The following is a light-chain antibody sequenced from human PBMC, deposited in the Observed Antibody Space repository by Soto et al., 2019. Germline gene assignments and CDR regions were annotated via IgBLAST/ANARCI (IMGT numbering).Light chain of an antibody. CDR3: QQYGSSPPWT. V-gene: IGKV3-20*01. Sequence: EIVLTQSPGTLSLSPGERATLSCRASQSVSSSYLAWYQQKPGQAPRLLIYGASIRATGIPDRFGGSGSGTDFTLTINILEPEDFAVYYCQQYGSSPPWTFGQGTKVEIK. CDR1: QSVSSSY. J-gene: IGKJ1*01. CDR2: GAS.